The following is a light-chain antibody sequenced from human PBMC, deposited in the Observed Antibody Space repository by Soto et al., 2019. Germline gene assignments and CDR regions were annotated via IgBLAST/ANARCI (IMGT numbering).Light chain of an antibody. Sequence: EIVLTQSPGTLSLSPGESATLSCRASQSVSSSYLAWYQQKPGQAPRLLIYGASSRATGIPDRFSGSGSGTDFTLTISRLEPEDFAVYYCQQYDSSPSTFGQGTRLEIK. J-gene: IGKJ5*01. V-gene: IGKV3-20*01. CDR2: GAS. CDR3: QQYDSSPST. CDR1: QSVSSSY.